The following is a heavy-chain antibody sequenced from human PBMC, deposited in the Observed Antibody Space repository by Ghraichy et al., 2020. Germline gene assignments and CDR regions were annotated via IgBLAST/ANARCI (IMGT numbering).Heavy chain of an antibody. J-gene: IGHJ5*02. Sequence: SQTLSLTCTVSGGSISSYYWSWIRQPAGKGLEWIGRIYTSGSTNYNPSLKSRVTMSVDTSKNQFSLKLSSVTAADTAVYYCARDYTWIQLWLGNNWFDPWGQGTLVTVSS. CDR1: GGSISSYY. CDR3: ARDYTWIQLWLGNNWFDP. CDR2: IYTSGST. D-gene: IGHD5-18*01. V-gene: IGHV4-4*07.